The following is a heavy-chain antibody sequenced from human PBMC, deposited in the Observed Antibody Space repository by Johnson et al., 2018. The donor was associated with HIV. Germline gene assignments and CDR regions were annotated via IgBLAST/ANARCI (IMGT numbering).Heavy chain of an antibody. CDR1: GFTFSSYA. CDR3: AKESAFDI. CDR2: ISYDGSNK. V-gene: IGHV3-30*04. J-gene: IGHJ3*02. Sequence: QVRLVESGGGVVQPGRSLRLSCAASGFTFSSYAMHWVRQAPGKGLEWVAVISYDGSNKYYADSVKGRFTISRDNSKNTLYLQMNSLRAEDTAVYYCAKESAFDIWGQGTMVTVSS.